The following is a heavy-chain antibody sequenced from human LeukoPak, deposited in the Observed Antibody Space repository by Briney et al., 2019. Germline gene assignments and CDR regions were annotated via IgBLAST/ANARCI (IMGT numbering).Heavy chain of an antibody. D-gene: IGHD2-15*01. Sequence: ASVKVSCKVSGYTLTELSMHWVRQAPGKGLEWMGGFDPEHGETVYAQKFQGRLTMTEDTSTHTAYMELSSLRSDDTAVYYCATDPVGYCNANGCYSVDYWGQGTLVAVSS. J-gene: IGHJ4*02. CDR3: ATDPVGYCNANGCYSVDY. V-gene: IGHV1-24*01. CDR2: FDPEHGET. CDR1: GYTLTELS.